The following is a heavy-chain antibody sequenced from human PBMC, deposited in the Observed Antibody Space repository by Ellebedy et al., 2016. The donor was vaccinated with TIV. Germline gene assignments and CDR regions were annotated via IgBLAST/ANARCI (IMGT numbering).Heavy chain of an antibody. V-gene: IGHV3-48*01. CDR2: IVGIGSTT. Sequence: GESLKISXKASGFTFSMYSMNWVRQAPGMGLEWVSYIVGIGSTTYYPDSVKGRFIVSRDNDQNSLYLQLNRLRGEDTAVYYCARRGNYLGDAFDIWGQGAVVTVSS. CDR1: GFTFSMYS. D-gene: IGHD1-26*01. J-gene: IGHJ3*02. CDR3: ARRGNYLGDAFDI.